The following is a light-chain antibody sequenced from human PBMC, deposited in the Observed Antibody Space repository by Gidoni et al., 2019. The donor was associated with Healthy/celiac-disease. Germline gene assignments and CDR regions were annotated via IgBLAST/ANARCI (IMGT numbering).Light chain of an antibody. Sequence: EIVLTQSPGTLSLSAGERATLSCRASQSVSSSYLAWYQQKPTQAPRLLIYGASSRATGIPDRFSGSGSGTDFTLTISRLEPEDFAVYYCQQYGSSPPLTFXGXTKVEIK. CDR2: GAS. CDR1: QSVSSSY. V-gene: IGKV3-20*01. CDR3: QQYGSSPPLT. J-gene: IGKJ4*01.